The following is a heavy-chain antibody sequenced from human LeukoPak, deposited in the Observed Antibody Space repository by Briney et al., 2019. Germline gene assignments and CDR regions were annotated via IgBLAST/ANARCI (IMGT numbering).Heavy chain of an antibody. CDR1: GGTFSSYA. Sequence: SVKVSCKASGGTFSSYAISWVRQAPGQGLEWMGRIIPILSIANYAQKFQGRVTITADKSTSTAYMELSSLRSEDTAVYYCAREQDFSSGYLDYWGQGTLVTVSS. D-gene: IGHD3-22*01. CDR3: AREQDFSSGYLDY. V-gene: IGHV1-69*04. J-gene: IGHJ4*02. CDR2: IIPILSIA.